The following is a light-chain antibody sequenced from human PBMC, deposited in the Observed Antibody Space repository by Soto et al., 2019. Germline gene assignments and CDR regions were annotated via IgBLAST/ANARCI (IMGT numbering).Light chain of an antibody. CDR1: TSNIGSNY. CDR2: MNN. CDR3: AAWDDSLSGRV. V-gene: IGLV1-47*01. J-gene: IGLJ2*01. Sequence: QSVLTQPPSASGTPGQRVTISCSGSTSNIGSNYVYWYQQLPGTAPKLLIYMNNQRPSGVPDRFSGSKSGTSASLAISGLRSEAEADYYCAAWDDSLSGRVFGGGTKVTVL.